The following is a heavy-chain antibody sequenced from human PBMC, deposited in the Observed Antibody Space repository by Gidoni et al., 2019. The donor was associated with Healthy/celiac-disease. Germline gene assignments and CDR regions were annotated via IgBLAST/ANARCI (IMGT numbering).Heavy chain of an antibody. CDR1: YY. CDR3: ARGGRLGKFDY. Sequence: YYWSWIRQPAGKGLEWIGRIYTSGSTNYNPSLKSRVTISVDTSKNQFFLKLSSVTAADTAVYYCARGGRLGKFDYWGQGTLVTGSS. D-gene: IGHD5-12*01. V-gene: IGHV4-61*02. J-gene: IGHJ4*02. CDR2: IYTSGST.